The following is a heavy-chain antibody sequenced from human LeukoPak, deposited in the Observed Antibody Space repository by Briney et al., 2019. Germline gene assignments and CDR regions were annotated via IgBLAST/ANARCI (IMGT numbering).Heavy chain of an antibody. Sequence: ASVNVSCKPSGYTFTTYGISWVRQAPGQGLEWMGWISGYNGNTNYAQKFQGRVTMTTDTSTSTAYMELRSLRSDDTAIYYCARDASLIIVSAAEFDYWGQGTLVTVSS. CDR1: GYTFTTYG. CDR2: ISGYNGNT. J-gene: IGHJ4*02. V-gene: IGHV1-18*01. D-gene: IGHD2-2*01. CDR3: ARDASLIIVSAAEFDY.